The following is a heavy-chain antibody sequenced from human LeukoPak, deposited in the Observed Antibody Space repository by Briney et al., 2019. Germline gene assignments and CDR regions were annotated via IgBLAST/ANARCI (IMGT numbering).Heavy chain of an antibody. V-gene: IGHV4-61*02. Sequence: SETLSLTCTVSGGSISSGSYYWSWIRQPAGKGLEWIGRIYTSGSTNYNPSLKSRVTISVDTSKNQFSLKLSSVTAADTAVYYCARARKAPSYYYYYMDVWGKGTTVTVSS. J-gene: IGHJ6*03. CDR2: IYTSGST. CDR3: ARARKAPSYYYYYMDV. CDR1: GGSISSGSYY.